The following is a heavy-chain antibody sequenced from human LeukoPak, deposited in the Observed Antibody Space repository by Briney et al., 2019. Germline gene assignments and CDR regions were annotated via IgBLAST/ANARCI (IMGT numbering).Heavy chain of an antibody. D-gene: IGHD5-24*01. CDR3: ARGGGMGHYYYYMDV. CDR2: IYYSGST. Sequence: SETLSLTCTVSGGSLISYYWSWIRQPPGKGLEWIGYIYYSGSTNYNPSLTSRVTISVDTSKNQFSLKLSSVTAADTAVYYCARGGGMGHYYYYMDVWGKGTTVTISS. V-gene: IGHV4-59*01. J-gene: IGHJ6*03. CDR1: GGSLISYY.